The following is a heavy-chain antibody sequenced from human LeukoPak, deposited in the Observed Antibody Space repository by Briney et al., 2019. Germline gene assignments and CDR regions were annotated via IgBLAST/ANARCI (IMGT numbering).Heavy chain of an antibody. J-gene: IGHJ4*02. CDR3: ARRGVVIRVILVGFHKEAYYFDS. Sequence: GGSLRLSCAVAGFTLSNYGMRWVRQAPGKGLEWVAGISGSGCSTNYADSVKGRFTISRDHLKHTLYLQMNSLRAEDMSVSVCARRGVVIRVILVGFHKEAYYFDSWGQGALVTVSS. D-gene: IGHD3-16*02. CDR1: GFTLSNYG. V-gene: IGHV3-23*01. CDR2: ISGSGCST.